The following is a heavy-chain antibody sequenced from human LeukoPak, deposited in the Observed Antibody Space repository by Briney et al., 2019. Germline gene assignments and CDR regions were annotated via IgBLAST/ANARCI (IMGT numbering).Heavy chain of an antibody. D-gene: IGHD4-17*01. J-gene: IGHJ6*02. V-gene: IGHV3-7*03. Sequence: PGGSPRLSCAASGFTFSTYWMTWVRQAPGKGLEWLANIKPDGSETYYVDPVKGRSTISRDNAKDSLYLQMNSLRPEDTALYYCAKGGYGDYPLQYGLDVWGQGTTVTVSS. CDR3: AKGGYGDYPLQYGLDV. CDR1: GFTFSTYW. CDR2: IKPDGSET.